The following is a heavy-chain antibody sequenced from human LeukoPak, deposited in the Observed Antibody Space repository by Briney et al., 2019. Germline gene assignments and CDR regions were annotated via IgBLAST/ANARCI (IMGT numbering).Heavy chain of an antibody. CDR3: VRRFAVNPRYAFDI. J-gene: IGHJ3*02. V-gene: IGHV4-59*08. CDR1: GGSISSYY. CDR2: VYHTGST. D-gene: IGHD4-17*01. Sequence: SETLSLTCTVSGGSISSYYWTWIRQPPGRGLEWIGYVYHTGSTNYNPSLESRVTMSVDTSKNQFSLRLSSVTAADTAMYYCVRRFAVNPRYAFDIWGQGTRVTVSS.